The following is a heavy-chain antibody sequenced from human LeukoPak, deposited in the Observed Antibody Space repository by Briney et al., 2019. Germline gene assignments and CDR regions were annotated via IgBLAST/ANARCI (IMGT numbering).Heavy chain of an antibody. V-gene: IGHV4-59*01. CDR1: GGSISSYY. CDR2: IYYSGST. J-gene: IGHJ6*03. Sequence: SETLSLTCTVSGGSISSYYWSWIRQPPGKGLEWIGYIYYSGSTNYNPSLKSRVTISVDTSKNQFSLKLSSVTAADTAVYYCARGTSGYYYYMDVWGKGTTVTISS. CDR3: ARGTSGYYYYMDV.